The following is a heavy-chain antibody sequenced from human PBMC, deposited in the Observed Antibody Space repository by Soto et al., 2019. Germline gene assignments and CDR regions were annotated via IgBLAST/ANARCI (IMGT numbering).Heavy chain of an antibody. J-gene: IGHJ4*02. CDR3: SRDDSDWFFN. D-gene: IGHD3-9*01. CDR2: ISAYSGNT. CDR1: GYSFVNYG. Sequence: ASVKVSCKASGYSFVNYGICWVRQAPGQGLEWMGWISAYSGNTNYAQKLQGRVTMTTDTSSNTAYLELRSLRSDDTAVYYCSRDDSDWFFNWGRGTLVTGLL. V-gene: IGHV1-18*01.